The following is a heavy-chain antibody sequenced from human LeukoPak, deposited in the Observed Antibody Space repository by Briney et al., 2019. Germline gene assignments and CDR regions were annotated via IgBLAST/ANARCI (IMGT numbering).Heavy chain of an antibody. D-gene: IGHD6-6*01. V-gene: IGHV3-66*01. J-gene: IGHJ4*02. CDR1: GFTVSSNY. Sequence: GGSLRLSCAASGFTVSSNYMSWVRQAPGKGLEWVSVIYSGGSTYYADSVKGRFTISRDNSKNTLYLQMNSLKSEDTAVYYCAKLGSSTLQGYWGQGTLVTVPS. CDR3: AKLGSSTLQGY. CDR2: IYSGGST.